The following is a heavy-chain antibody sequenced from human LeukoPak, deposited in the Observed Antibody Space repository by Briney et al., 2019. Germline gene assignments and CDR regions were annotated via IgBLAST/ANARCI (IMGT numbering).Heavy chain of an antibody. CDR2: INHSGST. J-gene: IGHJ3*02. CDR1: GGSFSGYY. Sequence: TSETLSLTCAVYGGSFSGYYWSWIRQPPGKGLEWIGEINHSGSTNYNPSLKSRVTISVDASKNQFSLKLSSVTAADTAVYYCARGGRAFDIWGQGTMVTVSS. V-gene: IGHV4-34*01. CDR3: ARGGRAFDI.